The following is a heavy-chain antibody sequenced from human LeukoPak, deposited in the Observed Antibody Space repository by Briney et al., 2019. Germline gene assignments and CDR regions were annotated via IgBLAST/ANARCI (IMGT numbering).Heavy chain of an antibody. CDR2: IIPILGIA. CDR3: ARVAKYYYYYGMDV. Sequence: GASVTVSCKASGGTFSSYAISWVRQAPGQGLEWMGRIIPILGIANYAQKFQGRVTITADKSTSTAYMELSSLRSEDTAVYYCARVAKYYYYYGMDVWGQGTTVTVSS. CDR1: GGTFSSYA. J-gene: IGHJ6*02. V-gene: IGHV1-69*04.